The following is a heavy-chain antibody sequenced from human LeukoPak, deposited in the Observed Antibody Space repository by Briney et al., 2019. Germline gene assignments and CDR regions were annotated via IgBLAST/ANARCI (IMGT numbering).Heavy chain of an antibody. Sequence: PGGSLRLSCAASGFTFSNYGMSWVRQTPGRGLEWVSALIGSGGTTYYADSVKGRFTISRDNSKNILYLQMNSLRAEDTAVYYCAKDRSRLFGELLYHYYYMDVWGKGTTVTISS. CDR1: GFTFSNYG. CDR3: AKDRSRLFGELLYHYYYMDV. CDR2: LIGSGGTT. V-gene: IGHV3-23*01. J-gene: IGHJ6*03. D-gene: IGHD3-10*01.